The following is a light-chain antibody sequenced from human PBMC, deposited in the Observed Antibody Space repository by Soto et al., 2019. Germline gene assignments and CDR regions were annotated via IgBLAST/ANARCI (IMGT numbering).Light chain of an antibody. J-gene: IGLJ1*01. CDR2: DVT. V-gene: IGLV2-14*01. CDR1: SSDVGGYNY. CDR3: SSYTSTSTYV. Sequence: QSALPQPASVSGSPGQSITISCTGTSSDVGGYNYVSWYQQHPGKAPKLMIYDVTNRPSGISNRFSGSKSGNTASLTISGLQAEDEADYYFSSYTSTSTYVFGTGTKLTVL.